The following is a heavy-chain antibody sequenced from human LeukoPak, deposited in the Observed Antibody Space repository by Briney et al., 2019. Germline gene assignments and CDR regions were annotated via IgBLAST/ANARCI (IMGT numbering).Heavy chain of an antibody. Sequence: GASVKVSCKASGYTFTSYAMHWVRQAPGQRLEWMGWINAGNGNTKYSQKFQGRVTMTRDTSISTAYMELSRLRSDDTAEYYCARDSSSPAAMGANNWFDPWGQGTLVTVSS. V-gene: IGHV1-3*01. D-gene: IGHD2-2*01. CDR2: INAGNGNT. CDR1: GYTFTSYA. J-gene: IGHJ5*02. CDR3: ARDSSSPAAMGANNWFDP.